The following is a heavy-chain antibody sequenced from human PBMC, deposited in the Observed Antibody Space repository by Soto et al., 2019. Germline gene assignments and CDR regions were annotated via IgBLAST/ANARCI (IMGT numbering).Heavy chain of an antibody. J-gene: IGHJ4*02. D-gene: IGHD3-22*01. CDR3: AREGASGSHIGY. V-gene: IGHV1-69*01. Sequence: QVQLVQSGAEVNEPGSSVKVSCKASGGTFSSYAISWVRQAPGQGLECMGGIIPIFGTANYAQKFQGRVTITADESTSTAYMELSSLRSEDTAVYYCAREGASGSHIGYWGQGTLVTVSS. CDR2: IIPIFGTA. CDR1: GGTFSSYA.